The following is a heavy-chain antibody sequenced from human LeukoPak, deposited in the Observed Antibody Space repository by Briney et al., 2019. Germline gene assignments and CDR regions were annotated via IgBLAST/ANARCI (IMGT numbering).Heavy chain of an antibody. CDR3: ASSGSSWQPFDY. D-gene: IGHD6-13*01. CDR2: IYPSGSDT. CDR1: GYKFTSYW. Sequence: GESLKISCKASGYKFTSYWIGWVRQVPGKGLEWMGIIYPSGSDTRYSPSFQGQVTISADKSISTAYLQWSSLKASDTAMYYCASSGSSWQPFDYWGQGTLVTVSS. J-gene: IGHJ4*02. V-gene: IGHV5-51*01.